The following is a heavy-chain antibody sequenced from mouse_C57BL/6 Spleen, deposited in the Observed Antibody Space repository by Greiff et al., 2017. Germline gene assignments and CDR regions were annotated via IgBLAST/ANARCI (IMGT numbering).Heavy chain of an antibody. CDR2: IYPRSGNT. D-gene: IGHD2-4*01. V-gene: IGHV1-81*01. J-gene: IGHJ2*01. CDR3: APYDYGYFDY. CDR1: GYTFTSYG. Sequence: VNVVESGAELARPGASVKLSCKASGYTFTSYGISWVKQRTGQGLEWIGEIYPRSGNTYYNEKFKGKATLTADKSSSTAYMELRSLTSEDSAVYFCAPYDYGYFDYWGQGTTLTVSS.